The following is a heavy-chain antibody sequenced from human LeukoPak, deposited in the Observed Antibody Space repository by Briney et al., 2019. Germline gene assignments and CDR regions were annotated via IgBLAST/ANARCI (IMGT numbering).Heavy chain of an antibody. J-gene: IGHJ4*02. CDR3: ARNLDSRGPYFDY. CDR1: GYTFTTYD. V-gene: IGHV1-46*01. Sequence: GASVKVSCKASGYTFTTYDINWVRQAPGQGLEWMGIINPSGGSTSYAQKFQGRVTMTRDTSTSTVYMELSSLRSEDTAVYYCARNLDSRGPYFDYWGQGTLVTVSS. D-gene: IGHD3-22*01. CDR2: INPSGGST.